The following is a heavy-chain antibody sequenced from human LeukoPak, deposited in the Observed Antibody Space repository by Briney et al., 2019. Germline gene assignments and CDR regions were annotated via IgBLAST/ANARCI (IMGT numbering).Heavy chain of an antibody. J-gene: IGHJ4*02. Sequence: PGGSLRLSCAASGFTFSSYAMSWVRQAPGKGLEWVSAISGSGGSTYYADSVKGRFTISRDNSKNTLYLQMNSLRAEDTAVYYCAKGGWYSSSWYYFDYWGQGTLVTVSS. V-gene: IGHV3-23*01. CDR3: AKGGWYSSSWYYFDY. D-gene: IGHD6-13*01. CDR1: GFTFSSYA. CDR2: ISGSGGST.